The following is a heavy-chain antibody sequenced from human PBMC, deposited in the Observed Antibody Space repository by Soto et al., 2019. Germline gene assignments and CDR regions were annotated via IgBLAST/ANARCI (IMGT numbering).Heavy chain of an antibody. CDR1: GGSISSYY. CDR3: ARDSDGDYDRRFDY. V-gene: IGHV4-59*01. Sequence: SETLSLTCTVSGGSISSYYWSWIRQPPGKGLVWIGYIYYSGSTNYNPSLKSRVTISVDTSKNQFSLKLSSVTAADTAVYYCARDSDGDYDRRFDYWGQGTLVTVSS. CDR2: IYYSGST. J-gene: IGHJ4*02. D-gene: IGHD4-17*01.